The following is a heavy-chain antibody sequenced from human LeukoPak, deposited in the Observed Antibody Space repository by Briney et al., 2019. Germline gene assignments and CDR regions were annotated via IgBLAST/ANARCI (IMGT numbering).Heavy chain of an antibody. Sequence: ASVKVSCKASGYTFTNYGITWGRQAPGQGLEWMGWISGYNGQTKYAQALQGRVSMTTDTSTSTAYMELTNLRSDDTAVYYCAKALVAAGFDYWGQGALVTVSS. V-gene: IGHV1-18*04. D-gene: IGHD6-25*01. CDR1: GYTFTNYG. CDR2: ISGYNGQT. J-gene: IGHJ4*02. CDR3: AKALVAAGFDY.